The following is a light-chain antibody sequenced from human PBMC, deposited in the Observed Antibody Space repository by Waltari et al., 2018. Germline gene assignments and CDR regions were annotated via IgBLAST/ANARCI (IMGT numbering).Light chain of an antibody. J-gene: IGKJ1*01. CDR2: KAS. Sequence: DIQVTQSPSSLSASVGDRVTINCRTRENVNNYLNWYQQKPGTAPKVLIYKASTLQGGVPPRFSGTGSGTEYTLTINCLQSDDFATYYCQQGYGTPRTFGRGTNVEI. CDR1: ENVNNY. CDR3: QQGYGTPRT. V-gene: IGKV1-39*01.